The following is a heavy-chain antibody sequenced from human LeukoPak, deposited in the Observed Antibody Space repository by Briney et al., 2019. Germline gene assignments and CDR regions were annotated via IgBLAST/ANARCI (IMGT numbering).Heavy chain of an antibody. V-gene: IGHV3-23*01. J-gene: IGHJ4*02. CDR1: GFTFNRYG. Sequence: PGGTLRLSCAASGFTFNRYGMSWVRQASGKGLEWVSAISGSGGTTYYADSVKGRFTISRDNSKNTLYLQINSLRAEDTAVYYCAKDHLPGIVVADRDYWGQGTLVTVSS. CDR3: AKDHLPGIVVADRDY. CDR2: ISGSGGTT. D-gene: IGHD6-19*01.